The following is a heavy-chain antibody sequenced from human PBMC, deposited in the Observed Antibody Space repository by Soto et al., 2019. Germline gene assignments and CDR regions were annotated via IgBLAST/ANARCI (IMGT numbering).Heavy chain of an antibody. V-gene: IGHV3-30*18. CDR3: AKDPTHCGGDCYFFDY. Sequence: QVQLVESGGGVVQPGRSLRLSCAASGFTFSSYGMHWVRQAPGKGLEWVAVISSDGSIKYYADSVRGRFSISRDNSKNTLYLQMNSLRAEDTAVYYCAKDPTHCGGDCYFFDYWGRGTLVTVSS. J-gene: IGHJ4*02. D-gene: IGHD2-21*02. CDR2: ISSDGSIK. CDR1: GFTFSSYG.